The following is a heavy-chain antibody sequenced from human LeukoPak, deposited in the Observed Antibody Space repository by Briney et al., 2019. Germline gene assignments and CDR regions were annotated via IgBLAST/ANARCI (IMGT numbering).Heavy chain of an antibody. J-gene: IGHJ4*02. CDR3: ARDIWLREFDY. D-gene: IGHD3-9*01. CDR2: ISSSSSYI. CDR1: GFTVSSNY. Sequence: GGSLRLSCAASGFTVSSNYMSWVRQAPGKGLEWVSSISSSSSYIYYADSVKGRFTISRDNAKNSLYLQMNSLRAEDTAVYYCARDIWLREFDYWGQGTLVTVSS. V-gene: IGHV3-21*01.